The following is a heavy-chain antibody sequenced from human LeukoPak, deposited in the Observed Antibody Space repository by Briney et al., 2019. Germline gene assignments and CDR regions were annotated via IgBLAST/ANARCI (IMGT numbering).Heavy chain of an antibody. V-gene: IGHV1-18*01. D-gene: IGHD1-26*01. CDR3: ARGLGGSGSYFLTFDY. Sequence: ASVKVSCKASGYTFTSYSISWVRQAPGQGLEWMGWISAYNGNTIYAQKVQGRVTMTTDTSTSTAYMELRSLRSDDTAVYYCARGLGGSGSYFLTFDYWGQGTLVTVSS. CDR2: ISAYNGNT. CDR1: GYTFTSYS. J-gene: IGHJ4*02.